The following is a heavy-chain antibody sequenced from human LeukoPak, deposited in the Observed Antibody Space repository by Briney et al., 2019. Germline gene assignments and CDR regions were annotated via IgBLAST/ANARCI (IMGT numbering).Heavy chain of an antibody. Sequence: GASLRLSCAASGLTFSCYAMSWVRQAPGKGLEGVSAINGSGGSKYYADSVKGRFTISRDNAKNTLYLQINSLRAEDTAVYYCAKSFQQLPISWGRGTLATVSS. CDR2: INGSGGSK. CDR3: AKSFQQLPIS. V-gene: IGHV3-23*01. D-gene: IGHD6-13*01. CDR1: GLTFSCYA. J-gene: IGHJ4*02.